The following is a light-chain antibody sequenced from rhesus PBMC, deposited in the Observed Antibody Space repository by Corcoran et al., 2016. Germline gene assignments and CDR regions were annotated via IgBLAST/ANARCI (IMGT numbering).Light chain of an antibody. CDR2: QAS. Sequence: DIQMTQSPSSLSASVGDRVTITCRASENVNNYLHWYQQKQGKAPKLMIYQASTLQSGVPSRLSGSGSGTDFTLTISSLQPEDCATYYCQHSYGTPPFTFGPGTKLDIK. J-gene: IGKJ3*01. CDR3: QHSYGTPPFT. V-gene: IGKV1-74*01. CDR1: ENVNNY.